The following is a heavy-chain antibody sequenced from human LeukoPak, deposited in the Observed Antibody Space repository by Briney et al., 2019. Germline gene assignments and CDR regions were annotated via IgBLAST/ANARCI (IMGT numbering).Heavy chain of an antibody. V-gene: IGHV4-34*01. CDR2: INHSGST. D-gene: IGHD3-3*01. Sequence: PSETLSLTCAVYGGSFSGHYWSWIRQPPGKGLEWIGGINHSGSTNYNPSLKSRVTISVDTSKKQFSLNLSSVTAADTALYYCTRVIGDSGDYFDYWGQGTLVTVSS. CDR3: TRVIGDSGDYFDY. J-gene: IGHJ4*02. CDR1: GGSFSGHY.